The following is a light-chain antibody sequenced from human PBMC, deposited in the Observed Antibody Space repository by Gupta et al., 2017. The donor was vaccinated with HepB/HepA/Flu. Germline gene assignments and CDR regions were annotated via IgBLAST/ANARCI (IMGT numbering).Light chain of an antibody. Sequence: EIVMTQSPATLSIFPGERATLSCRASESVSSNLAWYQQKPGQAPRLLIYGASNRATDIPARFSGSGSGTDFTLTISSLQSEDFAVYYCQQYNNWPPYTFGQGTKLEIK. CDR3: QQYNNWPPYT. CDR2: GAS. CDR1: ESVSSN. V-gene: IGKV3-15*01. J-gene: IGKJ2*01.